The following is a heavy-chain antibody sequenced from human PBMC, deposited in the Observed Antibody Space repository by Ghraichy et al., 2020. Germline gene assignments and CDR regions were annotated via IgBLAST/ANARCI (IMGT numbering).Heavy chain of an antibody. J-gene: IGHJ4*02. CDR1: GSIFTDYY. Sequence: GGSLRLSCAASGSIFTDYYMSWIRQAPGKGLEWLSYMNADGRTIYYADSAKVRFTTSRDNAKKSLYLQMNSLRAEDTAVYYCARGLRDNGDKDVYFDFWGKGTLVTVSS. V-gene: IGHV3-11*01. D-gene: IGHD4-17*01. CDR2: MNADGRTI. CDR3: ARGLRDNGDKDVYFDF.